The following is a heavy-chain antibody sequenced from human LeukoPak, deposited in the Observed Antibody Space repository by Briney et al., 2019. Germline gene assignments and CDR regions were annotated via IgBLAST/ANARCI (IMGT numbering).Heavy chain of an antibody. CDR3: AKDIKGYGSSFDY. D-gene: IGHD3-10*01. J-gene: IGHJ4*02. CDR1: GFTFDDYA. V-gene: IGHV3-9*01. CDR2: ISWNSGSI. Sequence: GGSLTLSCAASGFTFDDYAMHWVRQAPGKGLEWVSGISWNSGSIGYADSVKGRFTISRDNAKNSLYLQMNSLRAEDTALYYCAKDIKGYGSSFDYWGQGTLVTVSS.